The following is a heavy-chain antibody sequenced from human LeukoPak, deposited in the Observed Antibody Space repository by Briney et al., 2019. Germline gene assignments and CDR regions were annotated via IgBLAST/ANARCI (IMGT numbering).Heavy chain of an antibody. CDR1: GGSFSGYY. CDR2: INHSGST. D-gene: IGHD5/OR15-5a*01. V-gene: IGHV4-34*01. CDR3: ARGLGVYDLSAFDP. J-gene: IGHJ5*02. Sequence: SETLSLTCAVYGGSFSGYYWSWIRQPPGKGLEWIGEINHSGSTNYNPSLKSRVTISVDTSKNQFSLKLSSVTAADTAVYCCARGLGVYDLSAFDPWGQGTLVTVSS.